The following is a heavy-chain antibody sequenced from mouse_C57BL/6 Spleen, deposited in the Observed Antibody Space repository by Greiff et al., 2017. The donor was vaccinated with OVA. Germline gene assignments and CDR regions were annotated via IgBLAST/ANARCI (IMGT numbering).Heavy chain of an antibody. V-gene: IGHV5-17*01. J-gene: IGHJ3*01. CDR3: AKPSWFAY. CDR2: ISSGSSTI. Sequence: EVKLMESGGGLVKPGGSLKLSCAASGFTFSDYGMHWVRQAPEKGLEWVAYISSGSSTIYYADTVKGRFTISRDNAKNTLFLQMTSLRSEDTAMYYCAKPSWFAYWGQGTLVTVSA. CDR1: GFTFSDYG.